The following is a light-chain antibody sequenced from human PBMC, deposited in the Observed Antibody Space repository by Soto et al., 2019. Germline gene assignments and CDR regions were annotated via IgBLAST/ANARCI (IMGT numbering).Light chain of an antibody. CDR3: CSYAGRFIWV. CDR1: SSDVGGYNL. Sequence: QSALTQPRSVSASPGQSVTIPCSGSSSDVGGYNLVPWYQQKPGEVPKVIIYDVFKRPSGVPDRFFGSKSGNTATLTISGLQGDDEADFHCCSYAGRFIWVFGGGTKVTVL. J-gene: IGLJ3*02. CDR2: DVF. V-gene: IGLV2-11*01.